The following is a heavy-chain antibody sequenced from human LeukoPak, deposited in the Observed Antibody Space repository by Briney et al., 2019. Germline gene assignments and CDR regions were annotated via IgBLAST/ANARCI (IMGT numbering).Heavy chain of an antibody. CDR3: ARDRGDIVVVPAAMELDY. Sequence: ASVKVSCKASGYTFTSYAMHWVRQAPGQRLEWMGWINAGNGNTKYSQKFQGRVTITRDTSASTAYMELSSLRSEDTAVYYCARDRGDIVVVPAAMELDYWGQGTLATVSS. CDR1: GYTFTSYA. CDR2: INAGNGNT. V-gene: IGHV1-3*01. J-gene: IGHJ4*02. D-gene: IGHD2-2*01.